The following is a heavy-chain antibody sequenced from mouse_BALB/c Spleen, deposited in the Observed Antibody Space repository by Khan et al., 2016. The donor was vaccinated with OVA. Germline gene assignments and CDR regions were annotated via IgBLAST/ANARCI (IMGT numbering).Heavy chain of an antibody. J-gene: IGHJ3*01. CDR3: ARERYFYGRGFTY. Sequence: QVQLKQSGPGLVAPSQSLSITCTVSGFSLTGYGINWVRQPPGKGLEWVGMLWGDGSTDYNSALQYRLSISKDNSKSQVFLKMNSLQTDDTARYYCARERYFYGRGFTYWGRGTLVTVTT. CDR1: GFSLTGYG. D-gene: IGHD1-1*01. CDR2: LWGDGST. V-gene: IGHV2-6-7*01.